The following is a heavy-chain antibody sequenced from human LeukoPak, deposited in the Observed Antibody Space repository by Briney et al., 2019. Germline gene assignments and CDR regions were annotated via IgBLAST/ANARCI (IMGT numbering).Heavy chain of an antibody. CDR2: ISGSGGST. J-gene: IGHJ4*02. D-gene: IGHD3-10*01. CDR3: AKDLLGGSGRYPLFYFDY. Sequence: GGSLRLSCAASGFGFSNYAMSWVRQAPGKGLEWVSGISGSGGSTYYADSVKGRFTISRDNSKKMMYLQMNSLRAEDTAVYYCAKDLLGGSGRYPLFYFDYWGQGTLVTVSS. V-gene: IGHV3-23*01. CDR1: GFGFSNYA.